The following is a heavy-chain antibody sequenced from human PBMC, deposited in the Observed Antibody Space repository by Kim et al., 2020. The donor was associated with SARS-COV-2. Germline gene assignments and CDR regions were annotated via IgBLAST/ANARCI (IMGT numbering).Heavy chain of an antibody. D-gene: IGHD1-26*01. Sequence: NTKYSQKFQGRVTITRDTSASTAYMELSSLRSEDTAVYYCVNLGEQSSIWGQGTMVTVSS. V-gene: IGHV1-3*01. CDR2: NT. CDR3: VNLGEQSSI. J-gene: IGHJ3*02.